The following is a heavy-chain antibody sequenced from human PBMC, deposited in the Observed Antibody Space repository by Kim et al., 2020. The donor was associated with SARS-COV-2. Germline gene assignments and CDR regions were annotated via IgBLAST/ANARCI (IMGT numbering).Heavy chain of an antibody. V-gene: IGHV3-23*01. CDR1: GFTFSSYA. J-gene: IGHJ4*02. CDR3: AKDLPYYDILTGYYPVGGFDY. CDR2: ISGSGGST. Sequence: GGSLRLSCAASGFTFSSYAMSWVRQAPGKGLEWVSAISGSGGSTYYADSVKGRFTISRDNSKNTLYLQMNSLRAEDTAVYYCAKDLPYYDILTGYYPVGGFDYWGQGTLVTVSS. D-gene: IGHD3-9*01.